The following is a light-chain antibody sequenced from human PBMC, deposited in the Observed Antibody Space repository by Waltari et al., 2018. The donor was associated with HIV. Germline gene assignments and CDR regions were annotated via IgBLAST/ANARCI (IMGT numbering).Light chain of an antibody. J-gene: IGLJ3*02. CDR2: DGS. CDR1: SSDVGGYNY. V-gene: IGLV2-11*01. CDR3: CSYAGTYTWV. Sequence: QSALTQPRSVSGSPGQSVTISCTGTSSDVGGYNYVSWYQQHPGKAPKLMIYDGSNRPSGVPDRLSGSKSDNTASLTISGLQAEDEADYYCCSYAGTYTWVFGGGTKLTVL.